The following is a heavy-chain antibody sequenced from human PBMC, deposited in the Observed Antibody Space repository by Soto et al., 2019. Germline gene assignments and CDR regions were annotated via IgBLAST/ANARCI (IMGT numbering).Heavy chain of an antibody. CDR2: ILYDGSLK. J-gene: IGHJ5*02. Sequence: LRLSCAASGFTFSSFAMHWVRQAPGKGLEWVAVILYDGSLKFYADSVKGRFTISRDNSQNTLYLQMNFVRPEDTAVYYCAKEVVGPTTNWFDPWGQGTLVTVSS. D-gene: IGHD1-26*01. CDR1: GFTFSSFA. V-gene: IGHV3-30*04. CDR3: AKEVVGPTTNWFDP.